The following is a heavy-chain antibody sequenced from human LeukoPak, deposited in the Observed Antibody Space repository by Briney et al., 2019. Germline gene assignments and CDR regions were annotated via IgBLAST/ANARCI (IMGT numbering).Heavy chain of an antibody. J-gene: IGHJ4*02. V-gene: IGHV3-11*04. Sequence: PGGSLRLSCAASGFTFSDYYMSRIRQAPGKGLEWVSYISSSGSTIYYADSVKGRFTISRDNAKNSLYLQMNSLRAEDTAVYYCARDAYYYDSSGYYPPGYWGQGTLVTVSS. CDR2: ISSSGSTI. CDR3: ARDAYYYDSSGYYPPGY. CDR1: GFTFSDYY. D-gene: IGHD3-22*01.